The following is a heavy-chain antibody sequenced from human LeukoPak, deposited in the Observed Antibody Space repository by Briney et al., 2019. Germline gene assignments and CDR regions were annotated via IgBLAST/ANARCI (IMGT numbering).Heavy chain of an antibody. CDR3: ARDKGGSDKYYYGMDV. CDR2: VYSSGST. Sequence: SETLSLTCTVSGGSISGHYWSWVRQSAGKGLEWIGRVYSSGSTNYNPSLKSRVTMSVDTSKNQFSLKLSSVTAADTAVYYCARDKGGSDKYYYGMDVWGQGTTVTVSS. J-gene: IGHJ6*02. V-gene: IGHV4-4*07. D-gene: IGHD1-26*01. CDR1: GGSISGHY.